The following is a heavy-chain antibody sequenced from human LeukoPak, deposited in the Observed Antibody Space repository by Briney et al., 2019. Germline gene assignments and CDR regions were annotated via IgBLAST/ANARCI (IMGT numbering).Heavy chain of an antibody. Sequence: SETLSLTCSVSGGSVSSGSSYWTWIRQPPGQGLEWLGHIYFTGSTTYNPSLKGRINISVDTSKNQFSLTMTSVTAADTAVYYCAREGRPVSGTPLDSWGQGTLVTVSS. CDR1: GGSVSSGSSY. CDR2: IYFTGST. J-gene: IGHJ4*02. D-gene: IGHD6-19*01. CDR3: AREGRPVSGTPLDS. V-gene: IGHV4-61*01.